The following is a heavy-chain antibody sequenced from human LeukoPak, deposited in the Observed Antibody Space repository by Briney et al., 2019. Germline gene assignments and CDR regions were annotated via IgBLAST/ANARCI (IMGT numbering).Heavy chain of an antibody. CDR2: INPSGGST. CDR3: ARDGGTYYDILTGYYPLYYFDY. Sequence: GASVKVSCKASGYTFTSYYMHWVRQAPGQGLEWMGIINPSGGSTSYAQKFQGRVTMTRDTSTSTVYMELSSLRSEDTAVYYCARDGGTYYDILTGYYPLYYFDYWGQGTLVTVSS. CDR1: GYTFTSYY. J-gene: IGHJ4*02. D-gene: IGHD3-9*01. V-gene: IGHV1-46*01.